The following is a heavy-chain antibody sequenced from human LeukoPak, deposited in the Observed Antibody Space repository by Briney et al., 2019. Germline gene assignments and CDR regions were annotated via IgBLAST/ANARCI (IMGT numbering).Heavy chain of an antibody. J-gene: IGHJ4*02. Sequence: SETLSLTCAVYGGSFSGYYWSWIRQPPGKGLEWIGYIYYSGSTNYNPSLKSRVTISVDTSKNQFSLKLSSVTAADTAVYYCARSVAARPVYFDYWGQGTLVTVSS. D-gene: IGHD6-6*01. CDR2: IYYSGST. CDR3: ARSVAARPVYFDY. V-gene: IGHV4-59*01. CDR1: GGSFSGYY.